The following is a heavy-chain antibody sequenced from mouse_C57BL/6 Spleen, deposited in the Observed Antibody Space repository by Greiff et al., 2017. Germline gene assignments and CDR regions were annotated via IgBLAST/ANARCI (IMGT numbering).Heavy chain of an antibody. CDR1: GFNFNNSY. CDR2: IDPANGNT. CDR3: ASGRTGYFDV. V-gene: IGHV14-3*01. D-gene: IGHD3-1*01. J-gene: IGHJ1*03. Sequence: VQLQQSVAELVRPGASVKLSCTASGFNFNNSYMHWVKQRPEQGLEWIGRIDPANGNTKYAPKFQGKATITADKSSNTAYLQLSSLTSEDTAIYYCASGRTGYFDVWGTGTTVTVSS.